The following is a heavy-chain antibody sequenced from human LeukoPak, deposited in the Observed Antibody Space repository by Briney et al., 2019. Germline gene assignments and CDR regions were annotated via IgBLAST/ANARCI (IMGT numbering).Heavy chain of an antibody. CDR1: GYTFTSCD. Sequence: ASVKVSCKASGYTFTSCDINWMRQATGQGLEWMGWMNPNSGNTGYGQSLQGRITMTRDISIGTAYMELSNLTSEDTAIYYCTRGSSGRRDNWGQGTLVTVSA. D-gene: IGHD6-19*01. CDR2: MNPNSGNT. V-gene: IGHV1-8*01. J-gene: IGHJ4*02. CDR3: TRGSSGRRDN.